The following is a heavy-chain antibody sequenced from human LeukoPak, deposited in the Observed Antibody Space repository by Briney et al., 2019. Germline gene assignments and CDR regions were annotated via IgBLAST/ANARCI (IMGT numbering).Heavy chain of an antibody. CDR3: ARGTYYYNSREGPVVY. V-gene: IGHV4-4*07. CDR1: GGSISSHY. D-gene: IGHD3-22*01. CDR2: IYTSGST. Sequence: SETLSLTSTVSGGSISSHYWRWIRQPAGKGLEWIGRIYTSGSTNYNPSLKSRVTMSVDTSKNQFSLKLSSVTAADTAVYYCARGTYYYNSREGPVVYRGQGTLVTVSS. J-gene: IGHJ4*02.